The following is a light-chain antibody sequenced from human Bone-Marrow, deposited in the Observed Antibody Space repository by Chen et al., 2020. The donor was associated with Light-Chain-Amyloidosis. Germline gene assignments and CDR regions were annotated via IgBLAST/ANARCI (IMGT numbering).Light chain of an antibody. CDR2: RAT. J-gene: IGLJ2*01. CDR3: QSADSSGTYEVI. V-gene: IGLV3-25*03. Sequence: SYELTQPPSVSVSPGQTARITCSGDDLPTKYAYWYQQKPGQAPVLVIHRATERPSGISERFSGSSSGTTATLIISGVQAEDQADYHCQSADSSGTYEVIFGGGTKLTVL. CDR1: DLPTKY.